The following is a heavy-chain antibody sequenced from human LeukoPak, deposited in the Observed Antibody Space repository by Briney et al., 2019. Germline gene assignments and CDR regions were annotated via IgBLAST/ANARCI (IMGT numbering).Heavy chain of an antibody. Sequence: SVKVSCKASGGTFSSYAISWVRQAPGQGLEWMGGIIPIFGTANYAQKFQGRVTITADESTSTAYMELSSLRSEDTAVYYCARVFGGCYYFDYWGQGTLVTVSS. J-gene: IGHJ4*02. V-gene: IGHV1-69*13. CDR1: GGTFSSYA. CDR3: ARVFGGCYYFDY. D-gene: IGHD6-19*01. CDR2: IIPIFGTA.